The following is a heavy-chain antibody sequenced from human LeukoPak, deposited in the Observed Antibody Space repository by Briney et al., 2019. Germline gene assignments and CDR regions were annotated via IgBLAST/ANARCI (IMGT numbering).Heavy chain of an antibody. J-gene: IGHJ4*02. V-gene: IGHV4-38-2*02. D-gene: IGHD3-10*01. CDR2: IYHSGST. Sequence: ASETLSLTCTVSGYSISSGYYWGWIRQPPGKGLEWIGSIYHSGSTYYNPSLKSRVTISVDTSKNQFSLKLSSVTAADTAVYYCARDAGSAPSDYWGQGTLVTVYS. CDR3: ARDAGSAPSDY. CDR1: GYSISSGYY.